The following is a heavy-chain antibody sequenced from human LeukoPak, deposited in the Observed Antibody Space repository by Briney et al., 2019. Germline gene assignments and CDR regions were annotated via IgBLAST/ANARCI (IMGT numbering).Heavy chain of an antibody. J-gene: IGHJ4*02. CDR1: GFTFSSYS. V-gene: IGHV3-21*01. CDR2: ISSSSSYI. D-gene: IGHD3-22*01. CDR3: ARGPRDYYYDSSGYPHDY. Sequence: PGGSLRLSCAASGFTFSSYSMNWVRQAPGKGLEWVSSISSSSSYIYYADSVKGRFTISRDNAKNSLYLQMNSLRAEDTGVYYCARGPRDYYYDSSGYPHDYWGQGTLVTVSS.